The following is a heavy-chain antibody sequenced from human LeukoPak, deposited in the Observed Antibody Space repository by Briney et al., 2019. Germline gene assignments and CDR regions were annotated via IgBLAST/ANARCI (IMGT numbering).Heavy chain of an antibody. D-gene: IGHD1-26*01. Sequence: ASVKVSCKASGYTFTNSDINWVRQAPGQGLEWMGWMNPNSGYTGYAQKFQGRVTLTRDTSISTAYMELSSLRSEDAAVYYCARDSGSGNNDYWGQGTLVTVSS. CDR3: ARDSGSGNNDY. CDR2: MNPNSGYT. J-gene: IGHJ4*02. CDR1: GYTFTNSD. V-gene: IGHV1-8*01.